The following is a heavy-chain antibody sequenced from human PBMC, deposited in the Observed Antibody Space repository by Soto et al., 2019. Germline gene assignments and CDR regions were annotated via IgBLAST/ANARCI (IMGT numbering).Heavy chain of an antibody. CDR1: GGSFSGDY. J-gene: IGHJ1*01. V-gene: IGHV4-34*01. CDR2: INHSGST. CDR3: ARGGPTTTTLIKYFQH. Sequence: SETLPVTSAVYGGSFSGDYWSWIRQPPGKGLEWIGEINHSGSTNYNPSLKSRVTISVDTSKNQFSLKLSSVTAADTAVYYCARGGPTTTTLIKYFQHWGQGTLVTVSS. D-gene: IGHD4-4*01.